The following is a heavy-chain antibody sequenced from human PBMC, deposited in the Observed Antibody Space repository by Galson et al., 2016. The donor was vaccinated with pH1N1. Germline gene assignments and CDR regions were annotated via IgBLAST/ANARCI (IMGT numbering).Heavy chain of an antibody. D-gene: IGHD3-10*01. CDR3: ARAPGGADY. Sequence: SLRLSCAASGYTFSDYYMTWIRPAPGWCLESVAFIRGDSTYASYADSVMGRFTISRANVDNSLYLEMNSLSAEDTAINYCARAPGGADYWGRGTLVTVSS. CDR2: IRGDSTYA. V-gene: IGHV3-11*05. CDR1: GYTFSDYY. J-gene: IGHJ4*02.